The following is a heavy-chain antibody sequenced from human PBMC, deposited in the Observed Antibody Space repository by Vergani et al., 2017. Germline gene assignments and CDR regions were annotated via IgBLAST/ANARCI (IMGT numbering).Heavy chain of an antibody. CDR1: GYTFTSYA. D-gene: IGHD5-12*01. V-gene: IGHV1-3*01. J-gene: IGHJ6*02. Sequence: QVQLVQSGAEVKKPGASVKVSCKASGYTFTSYAIHWVRQAPGQRLEWMGWINAGNGNTKYSQNFQGRVTITRDTSASTAYMELSSLRSEDTSVYYCAREGYSAYSGLYYGMDVWGQGTTVTVSS. CDR3: AREGYSAYSGLYYGMDV. CDR2: INAGNGNT.